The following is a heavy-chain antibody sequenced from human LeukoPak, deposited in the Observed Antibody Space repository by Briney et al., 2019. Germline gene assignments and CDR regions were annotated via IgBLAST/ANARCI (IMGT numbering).Heavy chain of an antibody. J-gene: IGHJ3*02. Sequence: GGSLRLSCAASRFTFSTSWMAWVRQAPGKGLEWVATIKEDGSQKYYVGFVKGRFTISRDNAKNSLSLQMNSLRVEDTAVYFCVRNLAYDSFDIWGQGTMVTVSS. V-gene: IGHV3-7*01. D-gene: IGHD3-16*01. CDR2: IKEDGSQK. CDR3: VRNLAYDSFDI. CDR1: RFTFSTSW.